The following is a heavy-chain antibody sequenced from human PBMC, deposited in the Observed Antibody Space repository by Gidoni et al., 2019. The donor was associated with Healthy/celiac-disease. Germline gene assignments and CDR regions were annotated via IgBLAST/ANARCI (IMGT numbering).Heavy chain of an antibody. Sequence: EVQLVESGGGLVQPGGSLRLSCAASGFPFSSYSMNWVRQAPGQGLEWVSYISSSSTIYYADSVKGRFTISRDNAKNSLYLQMNSLRDEDTAVYYCARVTAYYYYYYYMDVWGKGTTVTVSS. V-gene: IGHV3-48*02. CDR2: ISSSSTI. J-gene: IGHJ6*03. CDR3: ARVTAYYYYYYYMDV. CDR1: GFPFSSYS. D-gene: IGHD2-21*02.